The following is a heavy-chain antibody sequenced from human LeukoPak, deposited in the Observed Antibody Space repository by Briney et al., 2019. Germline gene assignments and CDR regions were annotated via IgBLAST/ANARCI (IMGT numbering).Heavy chain of an antibody. CDR2: INHSGST. D-gene: IGHD5-18*01. J-gene: IGHJ4*02. CDR1: GGSFSGYY. CDR3: ARQKQLWLRRGYFDY. Sequence: PSETLSLTCAVYGGSFSGYYWSWIRQPPGKGLEWIGEINHSGSTNYNPSLKSRVTISVDTSKNQFSLKLSSVTAADTAVYYCARQKQLWLRRGYFDYWGQGTLVTVSS. V-gene: IGHV4-34*01.